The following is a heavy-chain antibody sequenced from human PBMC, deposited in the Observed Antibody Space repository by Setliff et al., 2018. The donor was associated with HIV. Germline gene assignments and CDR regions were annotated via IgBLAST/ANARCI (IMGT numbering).Heavy chain of an antibody. D-gene: IGHD2-15*01. CDR3: AKDGISGGAYPPYYFDY. CDR1: GFTFSTYE. V-gene: IGHV3-48*03. CDR2: ISSSDSTI. J-gene: IGHJ4*01. Sequence: GSLRLSCAASGFTFSTYEMNWVRQAPGKGLEWVAYISSSDSTIYYADSVKGRFTIYRDNARNSLFLQINSLRAEDTAVYYCAKDGISGGAYPPYYFDYWGHGTLVTVSS.